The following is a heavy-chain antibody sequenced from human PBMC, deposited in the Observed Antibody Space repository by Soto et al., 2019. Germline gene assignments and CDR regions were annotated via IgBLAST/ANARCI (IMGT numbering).Heavy chain of an antibody. CDR1: GYTFTSYG. D-gene: IGHD3-10*01. CDR3: ARDYVVRGVITDYYYYYGMDV. Sequence: ASVKVSCKASGYTFTSYGISWVRQAPGQGLEWMGWISAYNGNTNYAQKLQGRVTMTTDTSTSTAYMELSSLRSEDTAVYYCARDYVVRGVITDYYYYYGMDVWGQGTTVTVSS. J-gene: IGHJ6*02. CDR2: ISAYNGNT. V-gene: IGHV1-18*04.